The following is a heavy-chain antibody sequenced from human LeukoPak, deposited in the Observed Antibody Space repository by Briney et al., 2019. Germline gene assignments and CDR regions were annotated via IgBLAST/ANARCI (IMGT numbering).Heavy chain of an antibody. CDR2: TYYSGST. J-gene: IGHJ5*02. CDR3: ARSHYYDSSGSHNNWFDP. Sequence: SETLSLTCTVSGGSISSYYWSWIRQPPGKGLEWIGYTYYSGSTNYNPSLKSRVTISVDTSKNQFSLKLNSVTAADTAVYYCARSHYYDSSGSHNNWFDPWGQGTLVTVSS. CDR1: GGSISSYY. V-gene: IGHV4-59*12. D-gene: IGHD3-22*01.